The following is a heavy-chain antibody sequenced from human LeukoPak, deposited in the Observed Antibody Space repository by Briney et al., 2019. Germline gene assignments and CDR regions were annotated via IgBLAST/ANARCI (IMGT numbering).Heavy chain of an antibody. D-gene: IGHD2-2*01. CDR1: GNIFSSYG. CDR3: GRDLWVKHPLPAALSV. V-gene: IGHV1-18*01. Sequence: GASVKVSCKSSGNIFSSYGITWVRQAPGQGLEWMGWISTFTGNTKYAQKFQSRLTMTADTSTSTVYLELRSLGSDDTAVYYRGRDLWVKHPLPAALSVWGQGTLVTVSS. J-gene: IGHJ4*02. CDR2: ISTFTGNT.